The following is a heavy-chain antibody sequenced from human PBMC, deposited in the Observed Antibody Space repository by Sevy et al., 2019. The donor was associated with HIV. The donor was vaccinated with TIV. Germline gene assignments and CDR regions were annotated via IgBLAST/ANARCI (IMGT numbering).Heavy chain of an antibody. CDR3: AGSSGWYGHDAFDI. J-gene: IGHJ3*02. Sequence: GSLRLSCAASGFTFSSYAMHWVRQAPGKGLEWVAVISYDGSNKYYADSVKGRFTISRDNSKNTLYLQMNSLRAEDTAVYYCAGSSGWYGHDAFDIWGQGTMVTVSS. CDR2: ISYDGSNK. CDR1: GFTFSSYA. V-gene: IGHV3-30-3*01. D-gene: IGHD6-19*01.